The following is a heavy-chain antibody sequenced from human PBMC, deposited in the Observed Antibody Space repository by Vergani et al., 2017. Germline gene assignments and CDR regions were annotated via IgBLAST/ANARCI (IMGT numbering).Heavy chain of an antibody. D-gene: IGHD3-22*01. J-gene: IGHJ4*02. CDR1: GFTFSSYS. Sequence: EVQLVESGGGLVKPGGSLRLSCAASGFTFSSYSMNWVRQAPGKGLEWVSSISSSSFIYYADSVKGRFTISRDNAKNSLYLQMNSLRAEDTAVYYCARDPQINMIVVGPFDYWGQGTLVTVSS. V-gene: IGHV3-21*01. CDR2: ISSSSFI. CDR3: ARDPQINMIVVGPFDY.